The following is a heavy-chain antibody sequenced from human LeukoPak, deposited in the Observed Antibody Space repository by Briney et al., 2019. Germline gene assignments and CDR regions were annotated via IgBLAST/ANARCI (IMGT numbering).Heavy chain of an antibody. J-gene: IGHJ4*02. CDR3: ATDSPETAAFDY. V-gene: IGHV3-48*04. D-gene: IGHD1-1*01. CDR2: INSRSSTI. Sequence: GGSLRLSCTASGFTFSSYSMNWVRQAPGKGLEWVSYINSRSSTIYYAESVKGRFTISRDNAKNSMYLQMNSLRAEDTAVYYCATDSPETAAFDYWGQGTLVTVSS. CDR1: GFTFSSYS.